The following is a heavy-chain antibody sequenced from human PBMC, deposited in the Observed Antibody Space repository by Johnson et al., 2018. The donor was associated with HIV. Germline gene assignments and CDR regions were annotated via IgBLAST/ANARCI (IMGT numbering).Heavy chain of an antibody. J-gene: IGHJ3*02. D-gene: IGHD2-2*02. CDR3: AKDMGAYQLLYALDI. V-gene: IGHV3-33*06. CDR1: GFTFSSYG. CDR2: IRYDGSNK. Sequence: VESGGGVVQPGRSLRLSCAASGFTFSSYGMHWVRQAPGKGLEWVAVIRYDGSNKYYADSVKGRFTISRDNSKNTLYLQMNSLRAEDTAVYYCAKDMGAYQLLYALDIWGQGTVVTVSS.